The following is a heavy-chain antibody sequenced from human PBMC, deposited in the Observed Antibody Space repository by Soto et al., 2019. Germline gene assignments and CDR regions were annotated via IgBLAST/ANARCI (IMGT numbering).Heavy chain of an antibody. CDR1: GFTFDDYA. J-gene: IGHJ3*02. V-gene: IGHV3-9*01. Sequence: GGSLRLSCAASGFTFDDYAMHWVRQAPGKGLEWVSGISWNSGSIGYADSVKGRFTISRDNAKNSLYLQMNSLRAEDTALYYYAKGYYDFWSGSDAFDIWGQGTMVTVSS. CDR3: AKGYYDFWSGSDAFDI. D-gene: IGHD3-3*01. CDR2: ISWNSGSI.